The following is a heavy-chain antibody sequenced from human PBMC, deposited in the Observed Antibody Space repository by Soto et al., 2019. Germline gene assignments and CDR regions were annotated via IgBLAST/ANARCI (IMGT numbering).Heavy chain of an antibody. D-gene: IGHD4-17*01. J-gene: IGHJ4*02. CDR3: AQEHGPNYGDYLC. CDR2: ISTSGGGT. CDR1: GFTFTNYA. Sequence: PGGSLRLSCGASGFTFTNYAMSWIRQAPGKGLEWVSHISTSGGGTAYADSVKGRFTISTDISRNTLYLQMISLRAEDTAVYYCAQEHGPNYGDYLCWGQGSLVTVSS. V-gene: IGHV3-23*01.